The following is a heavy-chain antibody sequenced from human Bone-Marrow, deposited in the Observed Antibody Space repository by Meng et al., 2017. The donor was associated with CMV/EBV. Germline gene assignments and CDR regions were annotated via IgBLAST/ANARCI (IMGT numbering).Heavy chain of an antibody. V-gene: IGHV3-7*01. CDR2: INQDGSEK. D-gene: IGHD1-1*01. CDR3: ARYRTTGDY. CDR1: GFTFSSYW. Sequence: GESLKISCAASGFTFSSYWMGWVRQAPGKGLEWVANINQDGSEKYYVDSVKGRFTISRDNAKNSLYLQMNSLRAEDTAVYYCARYRTTGDYWGQGTLVTVSS. J-gene: IGHJ4*02.